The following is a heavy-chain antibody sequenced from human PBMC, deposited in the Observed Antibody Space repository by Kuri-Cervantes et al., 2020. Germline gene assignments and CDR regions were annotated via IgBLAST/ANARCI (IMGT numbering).Heavy chain of an antibody. Sequence: LSLTCAASGFTFDDYAMHWVRQAPGKGLEWVSGISWNSGSIGYADSVKGRFTISRDNSKNTLYLQMNSLRAEDTAVYHCAKDRAVGSTPYYFDYWGQGTLVTVSS. CDR2: ISWNSGSI. CDR3: AKDRAVGSTPYYFDY. D-gene: IGHD6-19*01. CDR1: GFTFDDYA. J-gene: IGHJ4*02. V-gene: IGHV3-9*01.